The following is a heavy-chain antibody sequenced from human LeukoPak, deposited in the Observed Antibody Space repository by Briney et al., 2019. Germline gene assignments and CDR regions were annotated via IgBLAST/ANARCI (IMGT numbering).Heavy chain of an antibody. CDR1: GGSISSYY. V-gene: IGHV4-39*01. Sequence: SETLSLTCTVSGGSISSYYWGWIRQPPGKGLEWIGSIYYTGSTYYNPSLRSRVTISVDTSKNQFSLKLSSVTAADTAMYYCARLHYGGNYGYYYYYMDVWGKGTTVTISS. D-gene: IGHD4-23*01. CDR2: IYYTGST. CDR3: ARLHYGGNYGYYYYYMDV. J-gene: IGHJ6*03.